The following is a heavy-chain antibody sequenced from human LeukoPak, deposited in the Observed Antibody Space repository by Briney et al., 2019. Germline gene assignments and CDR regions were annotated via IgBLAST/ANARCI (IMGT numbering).Heavy chain of an antibody. CDR1: GGTFSSYA. J-gene: IGHJ6*03. D-gene: IGHD6-19*01. V-gene: IGHV1-69*06. CDR2: IIPVFGTA. Sequence: SVKVSCKASGGTFSSYAISWVRQAPGQGLEWMGGIIPVFGTANYAQKFQGRVTITADKSTSTAYMELSSLRSEDTAVYYCARDSSGWPFYYYYYYMDVWGKGTTVTVSS. CDR3: ARDSSGWPFYYYYYYMDV.